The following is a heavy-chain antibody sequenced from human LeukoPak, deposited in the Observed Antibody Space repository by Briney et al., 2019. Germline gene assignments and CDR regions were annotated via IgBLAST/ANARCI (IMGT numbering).Heavy chain of an antibody. CDR3: ARAYYGGKPDY. Sequence: GGSLRLSCVASGFTFSDYYMSWIRQAPGKGLEWVSYISSSSSYTNYADSVKGRFTISRDNAKNSLYLQMNSLRAEDTAVYYCARAYYGGKPDYWGQGTLVTVSS. D-gene: IGHD4-23*01. CDR1: GFTFSDYY. CDR2: ISSSSSYT. V-gene: IGHV3-11*05. J-gene: IGHJ4*02.